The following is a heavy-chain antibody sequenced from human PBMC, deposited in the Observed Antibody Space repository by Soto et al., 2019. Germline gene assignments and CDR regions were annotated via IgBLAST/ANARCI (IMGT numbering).Heavy chain of an antibody. CDR2: IRSGANNYLT. CDR1: GFSFTDSA. CDR3: ARGGGMGVNDH. J-gene: IGHJ4*02. D-gene: IGHD3-16*01. Sequence: PGGSLRLSCAASGFSFTDSAMHWVRQAPGKGLEWIARIRSGANNYLTAYPASVTGRFTISRDDSKNTAYLQMDGLTSEDTAMYFCARGGGMGVNDHWGQGIIVTVS. V-gene: IGHV3-73*01.